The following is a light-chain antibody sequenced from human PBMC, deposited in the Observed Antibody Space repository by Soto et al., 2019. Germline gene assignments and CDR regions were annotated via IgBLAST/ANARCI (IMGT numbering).Light chain of an antibody. Sequence: EIVMTQFPATLAVSPGERATVSCRASQSVSSNLAWYHQRPGQAPRLLIYGASTRATGIPARFSGSGSGTEFTLTITSLQSEDFAVYYCQQYNDWWTFGHGTKVDIK. J-gene: IGKJ1*01. CDR1: QSVSSN. CDR3: QQYNDWWT. CDR2: GAS. V-gene: IGKV3-15*01.